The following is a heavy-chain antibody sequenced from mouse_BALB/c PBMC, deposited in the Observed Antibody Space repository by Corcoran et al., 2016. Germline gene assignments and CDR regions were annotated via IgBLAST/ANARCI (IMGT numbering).Heavy chain of an antibody. CDR1: VFNIKDNY. Sequence: VQLQQSGSGLVKPGASVKLSCTASVFNIKDNYMHWVKQRPEQGLEWIGRIDPANGNTKYDPKFQGKATITADTSSNTAYLQLSSLTSEDTAVYYCAKDYWGQGTSVTVSA. V-gene: IGHV14-3*02. J-gene: IGHJ4*01. CDR3: AKDY. CDR2: IDPANGNT.